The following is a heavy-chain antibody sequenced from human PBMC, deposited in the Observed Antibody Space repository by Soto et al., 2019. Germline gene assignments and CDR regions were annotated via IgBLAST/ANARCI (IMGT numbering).Heavy chain of an antibody. CDR3: TRDASRDSSARGWFDP. Sequence: LRLSFAASGCTFHSFTMNWVRQAPGKGREWVSTISSNSAYIYYTDALRGRCTISRDNAKNSLHLQMNSLRGEDTAVYYCTRDASRDSSARGWFDPWGPGTLVTVSS. V-gene: IGHV3-21*01. J-gene: IGHJ5*02. CDR2: ISSNSAYI. D-gene: IGHD6-13*01. CDR1: GCTFHSFT.